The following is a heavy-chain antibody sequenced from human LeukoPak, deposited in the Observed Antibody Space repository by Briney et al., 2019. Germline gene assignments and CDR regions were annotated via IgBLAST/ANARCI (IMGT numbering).Heavy chain of an antibody. D-gene: IGHD2/OR15-2a*01. Sequence: PGGSLRLSCAASGFSFSSYEMNWVRQAPGKGLEWVSYISSSGSTFYYADSVKGRFTISRDNGKNSLYLQINSLRAEDTAVYCCARTFQSSPFVFGYWGQGTLVTVSS. V-gene: IGHV3-48*03. J-gene: IGHJ4*02. CDR3: ARTFQSSPFVFGY. CDR2: ISSSGSTF. CDR1: GFSFSSYE.